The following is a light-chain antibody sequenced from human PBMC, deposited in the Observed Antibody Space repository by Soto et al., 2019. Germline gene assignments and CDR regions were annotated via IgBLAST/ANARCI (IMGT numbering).Light chain of an antibody. V-gene: IGLV1-40*01. CDR1: SSNIGAGYG. J-gene: IGLJ3*02. CDR3: QSYDSSLSGWV. CDR2: GNN. Sequence: QSVLAQPPSVSGAPGQRVTISCTGSSSNIGAGYGVHWYQQLPGTAPKLLIYGNNNRPSGVPDRFSGSKSGTSASLAITGLQAEDEADYHCQSYDSSLSGWVFGGGTKVTVL.